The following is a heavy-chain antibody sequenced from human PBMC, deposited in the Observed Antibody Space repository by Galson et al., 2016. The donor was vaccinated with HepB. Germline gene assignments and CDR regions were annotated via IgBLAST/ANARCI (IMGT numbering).Heavy chain of an antibody. J-gene: IGHJ3*02. CDR1: GGSVSSGSYH. V-gene: IGHV4-61*01. CDR2: IYYTGSA. CDR3: ARIPFYDFWSGPRTDAFDI. Sequence: ETLSLTCTVSGGSVSSGSYHWSWIRQPPGKKLEWIGYIYYTGSANCNPSLKSRVSISVDTSKNQFSLKLHSVTAADTALYYCARIPFYDFWSGPRTDAFDIWGQGTMVTVSS. D-gene: IGHD3-3*01.